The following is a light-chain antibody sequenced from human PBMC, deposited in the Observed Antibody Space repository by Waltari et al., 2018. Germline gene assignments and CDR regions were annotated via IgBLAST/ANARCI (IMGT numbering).Light chain of an antibody. CDR1: QSINNL. CDR2: GAS. CDR3: QQSYNSPVT. Sequence: DIQKTQSPSSLSASVGHRVTSNGRASQSINNLLNWYQQKPGRAPEVLIYGASTLQSGVPSRFSGSGSGTGVTLTINNLQPEDFATYYCQQSYNSPVTFGGGTKVEIK. J-gene: IGKJ4*01. V-gene: IGKV1-39*01.